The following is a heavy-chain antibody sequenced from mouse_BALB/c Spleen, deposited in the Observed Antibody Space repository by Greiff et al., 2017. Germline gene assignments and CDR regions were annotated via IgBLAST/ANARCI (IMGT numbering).Heavy chain of an antibody. CDR2: IDPANGNT. CDR1: GFNIKDTY. Sequence: EVQLQQSGAELVKPGAPVKLSCTASGFNIKDTYMHWVKQRPEQGLEWIGRIDPANGNTKYDPKFQGKATITADTSSNTAYLQLSSLTSEDTAVYYCAQQAAWFAYWGQGTLVTVSA. CDR3: AQQAAWFAY. D-gene: IGHD3-2*02. V-gene: IGHV14-3*02. J-gene: IGHJ3*01.